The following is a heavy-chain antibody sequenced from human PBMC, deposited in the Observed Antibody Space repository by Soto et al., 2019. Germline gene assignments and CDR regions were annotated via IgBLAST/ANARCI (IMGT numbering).Heavy chain of an antibody. Sequence: VKDSFKASRYTFTSYVISWVRQAPGQGLEWMGWISAYNSNTNYAQMIQGRVTKTTDTSTSTAYMELRSLRSDDTAVYYSTRVTRFSWFEPLGQGTLVSVSS. CDR2: ISAYNSNT. V-gene: IGHV1-18*01. CDR3: TRVTRFSWFEP. J-gene: IGHJ5*02. D-gene: IGHD1-20*01. CDR1: RYTFTSYV.